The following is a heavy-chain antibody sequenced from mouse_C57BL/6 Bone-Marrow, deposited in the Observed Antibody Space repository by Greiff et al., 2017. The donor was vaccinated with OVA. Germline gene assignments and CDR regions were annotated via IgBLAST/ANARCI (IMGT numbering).Heavy chain of an antibody. V-gene: IGHV1-15*01. Sequence: VQLQQSGAELVRPGASVTLSCKASGYTFTDSEMHWVKQTPVRGLEWIGAIDPETGGTAYNQKFKGKAILTADKSSSTAYMELRSLTSEDSAVYYCTRSYYYGSSYDAMDYWGQGTSVTVSS. CDR1: GYTFTDSE. J-gene: IGHJ4*01. CDR2: IDPETGGT. CDR3: TRSYYYGSSYDAMDY. D-gene: IGHD1-1*01.